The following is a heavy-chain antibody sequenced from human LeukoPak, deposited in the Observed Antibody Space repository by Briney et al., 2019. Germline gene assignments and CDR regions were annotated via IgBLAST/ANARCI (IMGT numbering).Heavy chain of an antibody. CDR2: INHSGST. CDR1: GGSFSGYY. D-gene: IGHD3-10*01. J-gene: IGHJ4*02. V-gene: IGHV4-34*01. CDR3: ARLGYYPDY. Sequence: SETLSLTCAVYGGSFSGYYWSWIRQPPGKGLEWIGEINHSGSTNYNPSLKSRVTISVDTSKNQFSLKLSSVTAADTAVYYCARLGYYPDYWGQGTLVTVSS.